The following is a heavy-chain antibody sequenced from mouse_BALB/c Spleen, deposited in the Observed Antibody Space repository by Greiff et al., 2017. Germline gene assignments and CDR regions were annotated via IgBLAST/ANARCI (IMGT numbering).Heavy chain of an antibody. CDR1: GYAFSSYW. J-gene: IGHJ2*01. V-gene: IGHV1-80*01. Sequence: VQLQQSGAELVRPGSSVKISCKASGYAFSSYWMNWVKQRPGQGLEWIGQIYPGDGDTNYNGKFKGKATLTADKSSSTAYMQLGSLTSEDSAVYFCARWGLLPSDYWGQGTTLTVSS. CDR3: ARWGLLPSDY. CDR2: IYPGDGDT. D-gene: IGHD1-1*01.